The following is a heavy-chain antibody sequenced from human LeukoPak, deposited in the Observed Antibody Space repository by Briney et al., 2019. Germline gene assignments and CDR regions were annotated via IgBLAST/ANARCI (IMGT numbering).Heavy chain of an antibody. Sequence: SETLSLTCTVSGGSISSSSYHWGWIRQPPGKGLEWIGNIYYSGSTYYNPSLKSRVTISVDTSKNQFSLKLNSVTAADTAVYYCARRRLHPGAFDIWGQGTVVTVSS. J-gene: IGHJ3*02. V-gene: IGHV4-39*01. CDR2: IYYSGST. CDR3: ARRRLHPGAFDI. D-gene: IGHD4-11*01. CDR1: GGSISSSSYH.